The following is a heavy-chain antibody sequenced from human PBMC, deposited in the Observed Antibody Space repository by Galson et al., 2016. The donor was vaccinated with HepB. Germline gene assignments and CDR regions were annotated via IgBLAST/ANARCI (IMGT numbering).Heavy chain of an antibody. D-gene: IGHD2-21*02. Sequence: SLRLSCAASGFSFSIHGMHWVRQAPGKGLEWVAVISYDGIRKYYADSLNGRFTISRDNSKSTLFLQMNSLTAEDTAVYYCVRDLPTVTVHWYFDLWGRGTLVTVSS. CDR2: ISYDGIRK. J-gene: IGHJ2*01. V-gene: IGHV3-30*03. CDR3: VRDLPTVTVHWYFDL. CDR1: GFSFSIHG.